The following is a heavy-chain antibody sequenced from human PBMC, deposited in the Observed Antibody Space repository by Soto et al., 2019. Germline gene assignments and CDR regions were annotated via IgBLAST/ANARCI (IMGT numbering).Heavy chain of an antibody. CDR3: ARDPAQGSGYYGSGSYRYYYYYGMDV. D-gene: IGHD3-10*01. V-gene: IGHV3-33*01. CDR1: GFTFSSYG. J-gene: IGHJ6*02. Sequence: GGSLRLSCAASGFTFSSYGMHWVRQAPGKGLEWVAVIWYDGSNKYYADSVKGRFTISRDNSKNTLYLQMNSLRAEDTAVYSCARDPAQGSGYYGSGSYRYYYYYGMDVWGQGTTVTVSS. CDR2: IWYDGSNK.